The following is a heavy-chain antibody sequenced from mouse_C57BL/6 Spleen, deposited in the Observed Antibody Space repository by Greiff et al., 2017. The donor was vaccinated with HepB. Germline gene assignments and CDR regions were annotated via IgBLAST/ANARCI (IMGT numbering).Heavy chain of an antibody. D-gene: IGHD2-2*01. CDR3: ANGYDGGYYFDY. Sequence: VQLQQSGPVLVKPGASVKMSCKASGYTFTDYYMNWVKQSHGKSLEWIGVINPYNGGTSYNQKFKGKATLTVDKSSSTAYMELNSLTSEDSAVYYCANGYDGGYYFDYWGQGTTLTVSS. J-gene: IGHJ2*01. V-gene: IGHV1-19*01. CDR1: GYTFTDYY. CDR2: INPYNGGT.